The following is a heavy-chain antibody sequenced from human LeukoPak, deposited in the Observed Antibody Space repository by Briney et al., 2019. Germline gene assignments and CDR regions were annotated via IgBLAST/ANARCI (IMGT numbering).Heavy chain of an antibody. V-gene: IGHV4-34*01. J-gene: IGHJ4*02. CDR2: INPSGST. CDR1: GGSFSGYY. CDR3: PSGHSYRFDY. Sequence: ASETLSLTCAVYGGSFSGYYWSWIRQPPGKGLEWIGEINPSGSTNYNPSLKTRVTISVDTSKKQFSLKLSSLTPADTAGYYCPSGHSYRFDYWGQGNLVTVSS. D-gene: IGHD5-18*01.